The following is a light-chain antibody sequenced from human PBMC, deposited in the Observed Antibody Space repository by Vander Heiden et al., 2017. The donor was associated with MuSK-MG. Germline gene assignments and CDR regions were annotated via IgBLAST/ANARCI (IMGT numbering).Light chain of an antibody. V-gene: IGLV2-14*01. CDR3: SSYTSSSTLYV. Sequence: QPALTQPASVPRPPAPSITLFCTGNSSDVGDYYYVSGYQQHPGKAPKLMIYEVSKRPSGVSNRFSGSKSGNTASLTSSGLQAEEEADYYCSSYTSSSTLYVFGTGTKVTVL. J-gene: IGLJ1*01. CDR1: SSDVGDYYY. CDR2: EVS.